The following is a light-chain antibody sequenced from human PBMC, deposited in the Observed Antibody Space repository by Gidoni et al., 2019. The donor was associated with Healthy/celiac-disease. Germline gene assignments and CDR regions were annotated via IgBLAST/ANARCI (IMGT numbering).Light chain of an antibody. Sequence: EIVLTQSPATLSLSPGERATLSCRASQRVSSYLAWYQQKPGQAPRLLIYDASNRATGIPARFSGSGSGTDFTLTISSLEPEDFAVYYCQQRSNWPRTFXQXTKLEIK. CDR2: DAS. CDR1: QRVSSY. CDR3: QQRSNWPRT. J-gene: IGKJ2*01. V-gene: IGKV3-11*01.